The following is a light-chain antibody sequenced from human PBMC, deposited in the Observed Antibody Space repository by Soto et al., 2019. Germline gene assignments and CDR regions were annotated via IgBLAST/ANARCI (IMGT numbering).Light chain of an antibody. CDR3: QQSYSTPYT. V-gene: IGKV1-39*01. CDR2: AAS. J-gene: IGKJ2*01. CDR1: QSISSY. Sequence: DIQMTQSPSSLSASVGDRVTITCRASQSISSYLNWYQQKPGKAPKLLIYAASSLQSGVPSRFSGSGSGTDFTLTISSLQPEDFATYYCQQSYSTPYTFGLG.